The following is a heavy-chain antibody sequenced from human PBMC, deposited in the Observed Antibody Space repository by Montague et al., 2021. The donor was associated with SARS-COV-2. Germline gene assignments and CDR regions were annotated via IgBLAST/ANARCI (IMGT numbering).Heavy chain of an antibody. J-gene: IGHJ6*02. V-gene: IGHV4-61*01. CDR3: ARDPWRITIFGVVTRYGMDV. Sequence: SETLSLTCTVSGGSVSRGSYYWSWIPQPPGTVLEWIGYIYYSWSTNYNPSLKSRVTISVDTSKNQFSLKLSSVTAADTAVYHCARDPWRITIFGVVTRYGMDVWGQGTTVTVSS. CDR1: GGSVSRGSYY. D-gene: IGHD3-3*01. CDR2: IYYSWST.